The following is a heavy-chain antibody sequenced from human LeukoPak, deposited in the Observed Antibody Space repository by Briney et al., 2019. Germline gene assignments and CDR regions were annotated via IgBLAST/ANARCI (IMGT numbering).Heavy chain of an antibody. J-gene: IGHJ4*02. D-gene: IGHD1-26*01. Sequence: PSETLSLTCTVSGASMSTRGYYWGWIRQPPGKGLEWIGTIYYSGSTYYNPSLKSRVTISVDTSKNQFSLKLSSVTAADTAVYYCARSYLMGVRFDYWGQGTLVTVSS. V-gene: IGHV4-39*07. CDR3: ARSYLMGVRFDY. CDR1: GASMSTRGYY. CDR2: IYYSGST.